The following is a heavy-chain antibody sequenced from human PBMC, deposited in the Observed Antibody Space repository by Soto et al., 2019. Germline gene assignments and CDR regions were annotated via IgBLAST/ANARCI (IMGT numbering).Heavy chain of an antibody. Sequence: SETLSLTCTVSGGSISSYYWSWIRQPPGKGLEWIGYIYYSGSTNYNPSLKSRVTISVDTSKNQFSLKLSSVTAADTAVYYCARENYYDSSGYYGTYYFDYWGQGTLVTVSS. J-gene: IGHJ4*02. CDR1: GGSISSYY. CDR2: IYYSGST. D-gene: IGHD3-22*01. V-gene: IGHV4-59*01. CDR3: ARENYYDSSGYYGTYYFDY.